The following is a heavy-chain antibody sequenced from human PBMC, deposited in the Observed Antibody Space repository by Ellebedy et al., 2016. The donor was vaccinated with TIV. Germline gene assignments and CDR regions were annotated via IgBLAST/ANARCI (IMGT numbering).Heavy chain of an antibody. CDR3: ARDLSNSGAAMVTPWYDP. J-gene: IGHJ5*02. CDR1: GFTFSSYA. V-gene: IGHV3-30-3*01. Sequence: GESLKISCAASGFTFSSYAMHWVRQAPGKGLEWVAVISYDGSNKYYADSVKGRFTISRDNSKNTLYLQMNSLRAEDTAVYYCARDLSNSGAAMVTPWYDPWGQGTLVTVSS. D-gene: IGHD5-18*01. CDR2: ISYDGSNK.